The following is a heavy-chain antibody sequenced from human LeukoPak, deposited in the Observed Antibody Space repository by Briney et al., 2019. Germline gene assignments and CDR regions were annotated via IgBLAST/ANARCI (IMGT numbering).Heavy chain of an antibody. J-gene: IGHJ5*02. CDR1: GFIFSNYW. V-gene: IGHV3-7*04. CDR2: IKQDGCEK. D-gene: IGHD3-10*01. Sequence: GGSLRLSCSASGFIFSNYWMTWVRQAPGKGLEWVANIKQDGCEKYYVDSVKGRFTISRDNAKKSLYLQMNSLRAEDTAVYFCARDGREYNWFDPWGQGTLVTVSS. CDR3: ARDGREYNWFDP.